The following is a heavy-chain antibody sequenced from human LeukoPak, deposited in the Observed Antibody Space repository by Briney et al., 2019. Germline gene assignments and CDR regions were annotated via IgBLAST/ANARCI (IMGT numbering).Heavy chain of an antibody. D-gene: IGHD1-26*01. J-gene: IGHJ4*02. Sequence: GRSLRLSCAASGFTFDDYAMHWVRQAPGKGLEWVSGISWNSGSIGYADFAKGRFTISRDNAKNSLYLQMNSLRAEDTALYYCAKDIGPRKELPDYWGQGTLVTVSS. CDR3: AKDIGPRKELPDY. CDR2: ISWNSGSI. V-gene: IGHV3-9*01. CDR1: GFTFDDYA.